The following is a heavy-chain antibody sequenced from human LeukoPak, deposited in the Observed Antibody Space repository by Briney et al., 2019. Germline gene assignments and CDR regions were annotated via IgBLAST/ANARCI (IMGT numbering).Heavy chain of an antibody. Sequence: SETLSLTCAVSGGSISSSNWWSWVRQPPGKGREWIGEIYHSGSTNYNPSLKSRVTISVDESQNQFSLELSSVTAADTAVYYCARDPYTVTTTKGGRRATKYAFDIWGQGTMVTVSS. D-gene: IGHD4-17*01. CDR1: GGSISSSNW. CDR2: IYHSGST. V-gene: IGHV4-4*02. CDR3: ARDPYTVTTTKGGRRATKYAFDI. J-gene: IGHJ3*02.